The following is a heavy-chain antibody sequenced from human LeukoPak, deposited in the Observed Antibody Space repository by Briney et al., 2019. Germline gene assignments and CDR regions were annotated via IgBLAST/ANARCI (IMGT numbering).Heavy chain of an antibody. Sequence: GRSLRLSCAASGFTFDHYAMHWVRQAPAKGLEWVTGISWNSGSIGYADSVKGRFTISRDNAKNSLYLQMNSLRAEDTALYYCAKAGSGTYYDILTGLDYYFDYWGQGTLVTVSS. D-gene: IGHD3-9*01. J-gene: IGHJ4*02. CDR3: AKAGSGTYYDILTGLDYYFDY. CDR2: ISWNSGSI. V-gene: IGHV3-9*01. CDR1: GFTFDHYA.